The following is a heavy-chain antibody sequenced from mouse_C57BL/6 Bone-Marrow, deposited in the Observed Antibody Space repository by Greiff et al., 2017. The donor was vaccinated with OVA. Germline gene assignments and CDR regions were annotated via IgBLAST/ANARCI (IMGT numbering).Heavy chain of an antibody. CDR2: IDPANDNT. CDR1: GFNIKNTY. D-gene: IGHD1-1*01. CDR3: ARGNCGSSFYAMDY. Sequence: VQLQQSVAELVRPGASVKLSCTASGFNIKNTYMHWVKQRPEQGLEWIGRIDPANDNTKYAPKFQDKATMTADTSSNTAYLQLSSLSSEDTAVYCCARGNCGSSFYAMDYWGQGTSVTVSS. V-gene: IGHV14-3*01. J-gene: IGHJ4*01.